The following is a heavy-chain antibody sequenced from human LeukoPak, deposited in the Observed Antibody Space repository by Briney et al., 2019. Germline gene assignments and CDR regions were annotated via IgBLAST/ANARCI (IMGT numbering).Heavy chain of an antibody. Sequence: ASVKVSCTASGGTFSSYAISWVRQAPGQGLEWMEGIIPIFGTANYAQKFQGRVTITADESTGTAYMELSSLRSEDTAVYYCARGSGGSSGYYNYLDYWGQGTLVTVSS. CDR1: GGTFSSYA. CDR3: ARGSGGSSGYYNYLDY. D-gene: IGHD3-22*01. CDR2: IIPIFGTA. J-gene: IGHJ4*02. V-gene: IGHV1-69*13.